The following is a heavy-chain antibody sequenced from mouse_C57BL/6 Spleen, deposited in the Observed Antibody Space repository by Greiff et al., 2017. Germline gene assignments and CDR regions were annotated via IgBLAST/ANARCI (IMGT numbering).Heavy chain of an antibody. CDR1: GYSFTDYK. D-gene: IGHD1-1*01. J-gene: IGHJ1*03. CDR2: INPNYGTT. CDR3: ARSDTTVEFFWYFDV. V-gene: IGHV1-39*01. Sequence: EVQLQQSGPELVKPGASVQISCKASGYSFTDYKMNWVKQSNGKSLEWIGVINPNYGTTSYNQKFKGKATLTVDQSSSTAYMQLNCLTSGFSAVYYCARSDTTVEFFWYFDVWGTGTTVTVSS.